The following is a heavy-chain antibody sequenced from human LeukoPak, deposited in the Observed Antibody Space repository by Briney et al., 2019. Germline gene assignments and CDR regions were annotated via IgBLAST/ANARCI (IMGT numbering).Heavy chain of an antibody. CDR1: GFTFSSFS. D-gene: IGHD4-23*01. CDR3: ARDPNRLADYGGDYFDH. J-gene: IGHJ4*02. CDR2: ISNDGSHR. Sequence: GGSLRLSCAASGFTFSSFSMHWVRQAPGNGLEGVAVISNDGSHRYYVDSVKGRFTSCRDNSKNILSLEMNPLRPEDTALFYCARDPNRLADYGGDYFDHWGQRTLVTVSS. V-gene: IGHV3-30*04.